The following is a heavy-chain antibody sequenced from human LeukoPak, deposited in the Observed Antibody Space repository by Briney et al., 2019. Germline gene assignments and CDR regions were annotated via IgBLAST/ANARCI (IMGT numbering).Heavy chain of an antibody. J-gene: IGHJ4*02. D-gene: IGHD3-10*01. CDR2: ISSSGSTI. Sequence: GGSLRLSCAASGFTFSSCEMNWVRQAPGKGLEWVSYISSSGSTIYYADSVKGRFTISRDNAKNSLYLQMSSLRAEDTAVYYCARDFLYYGSGRPDYWGQGTLVTVSS. V-gene: IGHV3-48*03. CDR3: ARDFLYYGSGRPDY. CDR1: GFTFSSCE.